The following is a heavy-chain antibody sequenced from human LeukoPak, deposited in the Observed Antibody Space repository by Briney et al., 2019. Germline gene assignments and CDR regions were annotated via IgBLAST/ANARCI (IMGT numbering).Heavy chain of an antibody. Sequence: SQTLSLTXTVSGGSISGGTYYSSWIRQPAGKGLQWIGRIYASGSTNYNPSLKSRVTISVDTSKNQFSLKLTSVTAADTAVYYRARDQTVTTSLGWFDPWGQGTLVTVSS. D-gene: IGHD4-17*01. J-gene: IGHJ5*02. CDR2: IYASGST. CDR1: GGSISGGTYY. CDR3: ARDQTVTTSLGWFDP. V-gene: IGHV4-61*02.